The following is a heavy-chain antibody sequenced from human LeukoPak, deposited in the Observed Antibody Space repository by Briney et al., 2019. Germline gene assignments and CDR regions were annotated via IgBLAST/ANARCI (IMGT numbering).Heavy chain of an antibody. CDR3: ARDPGDNWNYVDAFDI. CDR2: INAGNGNT. V-gene: IGHV1-3*01. D-gene: IGHD1-7*01. CDR1: GYSLTSYA. J-gene: IGHJ3*02. Sequence: ASVKVSCKASGYSLTSYAMHWVRQAPGQRLEWMGWINAGNGNTKYSQKFQGRVTITRDTSASTAYMELRSLRSDDTAVYYCARDPGDNWNYVDAFDIWGQGTMVTVSS.